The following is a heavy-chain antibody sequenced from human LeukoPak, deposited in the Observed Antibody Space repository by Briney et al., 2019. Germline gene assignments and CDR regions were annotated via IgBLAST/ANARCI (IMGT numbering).Heavy chain of an antibody. Sequence: SQTLSLTCAISVDSVPSNSAAWNWVRQSPSRGLEWLRRTYYRSKGYTDYAESVKGRITINPDTSKNQFSLQVNSVTPEDTAVYYCARGSSRIYYYDSSGYSHAFDYWGQGILVTVSS. CDR1: VDSVPSNSAA. CDR3: ARGSSRIYYYDSSGYSHAFDY. D-gene: IGHD3-22*01. J-gene: IGHJ4*02. CDR2: TYYRSKGYT. V-gene: IGHV6-1*01.